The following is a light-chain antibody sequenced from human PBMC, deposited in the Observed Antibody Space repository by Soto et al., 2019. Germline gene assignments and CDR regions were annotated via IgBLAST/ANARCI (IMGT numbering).Light chain of an antibody. CDR1: QSVTTR. V-gene: IGKV3-20*01. Sequence: IVLTQSPGTLSLSPGERVTLSCRASQSVTTRLAWYQHKPGQAPTLLMSGASNRASGVPVRFSGSGSGTNFTLTRTRLEPEDFALYYCHQYGGSPITFGLGTRLEIK. CDR2: GAS. J-gene: IGKJ5*01. CDR3: HQYGGSPIT.